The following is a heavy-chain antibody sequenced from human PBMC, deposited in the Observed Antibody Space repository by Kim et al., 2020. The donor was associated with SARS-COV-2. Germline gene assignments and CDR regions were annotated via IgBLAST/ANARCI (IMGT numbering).Heavy chain of an antibody. Sequence: GGSLRLSCAASGFTFNYYAMSWVRQAPGKGLEWVSTISGSADKTFYADSVRGRFTISRDNSKNTLYLQMNSPRAEDTAVYYCAKRGYYDSRTYYPNWFDPWGQGTLVTVSS. V-gene: IGHV3-23*01. J-gene: IGHJ5*02. CDR2: ISGSADKT. D-gene: IGHD3-22*01. CDR1: GFTFNYYA. CDR3: AKRGYYDSRTYYPNWFDP.